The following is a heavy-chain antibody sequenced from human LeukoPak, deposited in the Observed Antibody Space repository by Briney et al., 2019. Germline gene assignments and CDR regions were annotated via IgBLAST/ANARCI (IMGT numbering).Heavy chain of an antibody. Sequence: GGSLRLSCAASGFTFSNYGFYWVRQAPGRGLEWVARIWYDGSKKYYVASVKGRFTISRDNSKKKVNLQMNSLRAEDTAVYYCSRDISYDGLDVWGQGTTVTVS. V-gene: IGHV3-33*01. CDR1: GFTFSNYG. J-gene: IGHJ6*02. CDR3: SRDISYDGLDV. CDR2: IWYDGSKK.